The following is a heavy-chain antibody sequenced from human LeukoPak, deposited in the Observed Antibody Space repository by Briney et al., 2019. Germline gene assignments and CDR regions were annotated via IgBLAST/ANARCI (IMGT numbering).Heavy chain of an antibody. CDR1: GFTFTSYS. D-gene: IGHD1-26*01. CDR2: MSGGGGST. J-gene: IGHJ4*02. CDR3: AKGGKWDVTPFDY. Sequence: GGSLRLSCAAAGFTFTSYSMNWVRQAPGKWLEWVSTMSGGGGSTYYGDSVKGRFTISRDNYKNTLYLQVNSLRAEDTAVYYCAKGGKWDVTPFDYWGQGTLVTVSS. V-gene: IGHV3-23*01.